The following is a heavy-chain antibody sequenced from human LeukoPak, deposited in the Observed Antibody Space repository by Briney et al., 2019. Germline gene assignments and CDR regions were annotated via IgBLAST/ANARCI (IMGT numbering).Heavy chain of an antibody. D-gene: IGHD2-15*01. J-gene: IGHJ4*02. CDR3: IKQALSCSGRRCYYDY. Sequence: PGGSLKLSCAASGFSFSVSAMRWVRQASGKGLEWVGRIRGKANSYATAYAASVKGRFTISRDDSKNTAYLQMNSLKIEDTAVYYCIKQALSCSGRRCYYDYWGQGTLVTVSS. CDR2: IRGKANSYAT. CDR1: GFSFSVSA. V-gene: IGHV3-73*01.